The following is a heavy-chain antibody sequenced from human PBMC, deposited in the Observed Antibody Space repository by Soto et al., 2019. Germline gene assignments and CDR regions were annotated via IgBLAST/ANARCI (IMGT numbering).Heavy chain of an antibody. Sequence: ETLSLTCAVSGDSMNNFYWSWVRQSPGKGLEWIGYIHNSGVTNYSPSLKGRVTMSIDTSKNQFSLELRSVTEADTAVYFCARGGWSKDFWGQGTLVTVS. J-gene: IGHJ4*02. CDR3: ARGGWSKDF. D-gene: IGHD6-19*01. CDR1: GDSMNNFY. V-gene: IGHV4-59*08. CDR2: IHNSGVT.